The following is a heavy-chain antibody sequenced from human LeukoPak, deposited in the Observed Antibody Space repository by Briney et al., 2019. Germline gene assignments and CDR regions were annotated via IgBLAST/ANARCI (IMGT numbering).Heavy chain of an antibody. CDR2: INPNSGGT. D-gene: IGHD2-2*01. CDR1: GYTFTGYY. CDR3: ARAAFRYCSSTSCLLGY. Sequence: ASVKVSCKASGYTFTGYYMHWVRQAPGKGLEWMGWINPNSGGTNYAQKFQGRVTMTRDTSISTAYMELSRLRSDDTAVYYCARAAFRYCSSTSCLLGYWGQGTLVTVSS. J-gene: IGHJ4*02. V-gene: IGHV1-2*02.